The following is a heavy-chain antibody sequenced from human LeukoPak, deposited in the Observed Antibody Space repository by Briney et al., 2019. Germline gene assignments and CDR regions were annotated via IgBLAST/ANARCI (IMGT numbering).Heavy chain of an antibody. D-gene: IGHD2-2*01. CDR3: AGQDIVVVPLQSAFPAY. Sequence: SETLSLTCTVSGGSISSYYWSWIRQPPGKGLEWIGYIYYSGSTNYNPSLKSRVTISVDTSKNQLSLKLTSVTAADTAVYYCAGQDIVVVPLQSAFPAYWGQGALVTVSS. J-gene: IGHJ4*02. CDR2: IYYSGST. CDR1: GGSISSYY. V-gene: IGHV4-59*12.